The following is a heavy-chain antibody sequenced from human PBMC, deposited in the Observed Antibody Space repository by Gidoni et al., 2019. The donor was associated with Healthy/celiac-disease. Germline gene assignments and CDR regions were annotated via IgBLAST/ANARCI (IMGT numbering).Heavy chain of an antibody. D-gene: IGHD3-16*01. V-gene: IGHV4-31*03. J-gene: IGHJ5*02. CDR2: IYYSGST. CDR1: GGSISSGGYY. Sequence: QVQLQASGPGLVQPSQTLSLTCPFSGGSISSGGYYWSWIRQHPGKGLEWIGYIYYSGSTYYNPSLKSRVTISVDTSKNQFSLKLSSVTAADTAVYYCARGVAGGVPDPWGQGTLVTVSS. CDR3: ARGVAGGVPDP.